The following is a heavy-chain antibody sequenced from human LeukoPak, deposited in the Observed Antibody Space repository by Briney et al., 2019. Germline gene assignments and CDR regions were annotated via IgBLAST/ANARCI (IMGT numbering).Heavy chain of an antibody. CDR1: GGTFSSYA. CDR2: IIPIFGTA. J-gene: IGHJ3*02. V-gene: IGHV1-69*13. CDR3: AREGVVVVPAAIIPDEDAFDI. Sequence: GASVKVSCKASGGTFSSYAISWVRQAPGQGLEWMGGIIPIFGTANYAQKFQGRVTITADESTSTAYMELSSLRSEDTAVYYCAREGVVVVPAAIIPDEDAFDIWGQGTMVTVSS. D-gene: IGHD2-2*01.